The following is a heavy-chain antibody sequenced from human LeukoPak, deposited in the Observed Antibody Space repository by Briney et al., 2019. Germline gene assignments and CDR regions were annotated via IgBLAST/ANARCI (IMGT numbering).Heavy chain of an antibody. D-gene: IGHD3-10*01. CDR1: GGSISSGDYY. J-gene: IGHJ5*02. CDR3: ARAYPRYYGSGSLYWFDP. CDR2: IYYSGST. Sequence: PSETLSLTCTVSGGSISSGDYYWSWVRQPPGKGLEWIGYIYYSGSTNYNPSLKSRVTISVGTSKNQFSLKLSSVTAADTAVYYCARAYPRYYGSGSLYWFDPWGQGTLVTVSS. V-gene: IGHV4-61*08.